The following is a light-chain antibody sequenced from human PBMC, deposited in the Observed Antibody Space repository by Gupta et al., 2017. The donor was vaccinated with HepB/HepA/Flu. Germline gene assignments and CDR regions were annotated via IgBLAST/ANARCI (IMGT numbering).Light chain of an antibody. V-gene: IGKV3-20*01. Sequence: EIVLTQSTGSLSFSPGESATLSCRASLSIINNYLSWYQQKPGQAPRLLMYGASSRATGIPDRFSGSGSGTDFALNISRLEPDDVAVYYCQQYGSSLRTFGPGTKVEFK. CDR1: LSIINNY. CDR2: GAS. J-gene: IGKJ1*01. CDR3: QQYGSSLRT.